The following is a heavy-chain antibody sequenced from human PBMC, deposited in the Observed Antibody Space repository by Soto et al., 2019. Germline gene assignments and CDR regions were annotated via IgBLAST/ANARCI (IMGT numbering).Heavy chain of an antibody. CDR3: AKDLLYANTWYPLDP. CDR2: ISGSGVHT. Sequence: GGSLRLSCAASGFMFSSYSMTWVRQASGKGLEWVSGISGSGVHTYYADSVKGRFTISRDNSKSTLYLQMNSLRAEDTAVYYCAKDLLYANTWYPLDPWGQGTLGTVSS. V-gene: IGHV3-23*01. J-gene: IGHJ5*01. CDR1: GFMFSSYS. D-gene: IGHD2-15*01.